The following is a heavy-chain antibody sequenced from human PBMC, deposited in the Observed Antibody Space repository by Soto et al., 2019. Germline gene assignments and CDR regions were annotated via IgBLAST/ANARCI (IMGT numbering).Heavy chain of an antibody. D-gene: IGHD3-16*01. CDR1: GGSISSYY. CDR3: ARLFGSSDFDY. Sequence: SETQSLTCPVSGGSISSYYWSWIRQPPGKGLEWIGYIYYSGSTNYNPSLKSRVTISVDTSKNQFSLKLSSVTAADTAVYYCARLFGSSDFDYWGQGTLVTVSS. V-gene: IGHV4-59*08. J-gene: IGHJ4*02. CDR2: IYYSGST.